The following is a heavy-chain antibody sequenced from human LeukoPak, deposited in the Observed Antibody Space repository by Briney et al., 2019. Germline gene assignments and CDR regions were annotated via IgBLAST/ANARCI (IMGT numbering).Heavy chain of an antibody. J-gene: IGHJ4*02. Sequence: SETLSLTCTVSGGSIRNYYWSWIRQPPGKGLEWIGYIYYSGSTNYNPSLKSRVTISVDTSKNQFSLNLSSVTAADTAVYYCARVDSINWYDSRGYFDYWGQGTLVTVSS. CDR3: ARVDSINWYDSRGYFDY. CDR2: IYYSGST. CDR1: GGSIRNYY. V-gene: IGHV4-59*01. D-gene: IGHD6-13*01.